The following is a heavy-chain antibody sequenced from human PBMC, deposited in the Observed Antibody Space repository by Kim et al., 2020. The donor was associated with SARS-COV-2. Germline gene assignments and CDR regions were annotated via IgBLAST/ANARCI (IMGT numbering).Heavy chain of an antibody. CDR2: TRKKANSYST. J-gene: IGHJ4*02. Sequence: GGSLRLSCAASGFTFSDHYMDWVRQAPGKGLEWVGRTRKKANSYSTEYAASVKGRFTISRDDSKSSLYLQMNSLKIEDTAVYYCARVRDRDGYSFDYWGQGTLVTVSS. CDR1: GFTFSDHY. CDR3: ARVRDRDGYSFDY. D-gene: IGHD4-4*01. V-gene: IGHV3-72*01.